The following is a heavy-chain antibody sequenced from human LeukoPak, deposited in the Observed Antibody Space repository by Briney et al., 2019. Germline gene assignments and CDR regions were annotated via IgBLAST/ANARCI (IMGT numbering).Heavy chain of an antibody. J-gene: IGHJ4*02. V-gene: IGHV3-30*02. CDR3: AKGPRPYYDSSGRAFDY. CDR2: IRYDGSNE. CDR1: GFTFSSYG. D-gene: IGHD3-22*01. Sequence: GGSLRLSCAASGFTFSSYGMHWVRQAPGKGLEWVAFIRYDGSNEYYADSVKGRFTISRDNSKNTLYLQMNSLRAEDTAVYYCAKGPRPYYDSSGRAFDYWGQGTLVTVSS.